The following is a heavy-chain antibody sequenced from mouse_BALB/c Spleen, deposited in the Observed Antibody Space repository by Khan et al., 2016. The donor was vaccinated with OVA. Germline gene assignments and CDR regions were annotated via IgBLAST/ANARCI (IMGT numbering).Heavy chain of an antibody. V-gene: IGHV5-15*02. CDR2: ISSLAYTI. CDR1: GFTFSDYG. J-gene: IGHJ3*01. CDR3: ARGRAWFAY. Sequence: EVELVESGGGLVQPGGSRKLSCVASGFTFSDYGMAWVRQAPGKGPEWVAFISSLAYTIYYADTVTGRFTISRENAKNTLYLEMSSLRSEDTAMSCCARGRAWFAYWGQGTLVTVSA.